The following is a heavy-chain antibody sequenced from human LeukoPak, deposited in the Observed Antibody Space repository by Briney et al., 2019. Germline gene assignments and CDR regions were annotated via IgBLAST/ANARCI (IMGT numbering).Heavy chain of an antibody. J-gene: IGHJ3*02. CDR2: INSDGSST. V-gene: IGHV3-74*01. CDR3: ARSPRYCSGGSCYPGRGAFDI. Sequence: GGSLRLSCAASGFTFSSYWMHWVRQAPGKGLVWVSRINSDGSSTSYADSVKGRFTISRDNAKGTLYLQMNSLRAEDTAVYYCARSPRYCSGGSCYPGRGAFDIWGQGTMVTVSS. D-gene: IGHD2-15*01. CDR1: GFTFSSYW.